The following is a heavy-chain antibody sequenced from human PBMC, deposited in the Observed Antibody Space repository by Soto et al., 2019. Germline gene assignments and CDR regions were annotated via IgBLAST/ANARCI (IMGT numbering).Heavy chain of an antibody. V-gene: IGHV3-30-3*01. D-gene: IGHD3-9*01. CDR2: KSYDGSNK. Sequence: FMGPSGAAAAVITDAYAQQWGRAPAGRVVKWLAVKSYDGSNKYYADSVKGRFTISRDNSKNTLYLQMNSLRAEDTAVYYCARDYTRNDYDILTGYYTRVNGMAVWGQGT. CDR1: AVITDAYA. J-gene: IGHJ6*02. CDR3: ARDYTRNDYDILTGYYTRVNGMAV.